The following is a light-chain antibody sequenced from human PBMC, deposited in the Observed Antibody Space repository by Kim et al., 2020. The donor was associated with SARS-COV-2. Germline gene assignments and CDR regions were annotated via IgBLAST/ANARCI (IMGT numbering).Light chain of an antibody. Sequence: AAVGDSVTITCRASQDIANFLAWYQQKPGKVPKVLIYAASTLQSGIPSRFSGSGSGTEFTLTIGSLQTEDVATYYCQKYNSAPWTFGPGTKVDIK. CDR1: QDIANF. J-gene: IGKJ1*01. CDR2: AAS. V-gene: IGKV1-27*01. CDR3: QKYNSAPWT.